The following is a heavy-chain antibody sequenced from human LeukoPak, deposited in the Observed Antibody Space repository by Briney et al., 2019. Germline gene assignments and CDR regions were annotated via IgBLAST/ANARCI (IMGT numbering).Heavy chain of an antibody. CDR2: IIPILGIA. D-gene: IGHD6-6*01. CDR3: ARDRVEYSSSAGDY. CDR1: GGTFSSYA. V-gene: IGHV1-69*04. J-gene: IGHJ4*02. Sequence: SVKVSCKASGGTFSSYAISWMRQAPGQGLEWMGRIIPILGIANYAQKFQGRVTITADKSTSTAYMELSSLRSEDTAVYYCARDRVEYSSSAGDYWGQGTLVTVSS.